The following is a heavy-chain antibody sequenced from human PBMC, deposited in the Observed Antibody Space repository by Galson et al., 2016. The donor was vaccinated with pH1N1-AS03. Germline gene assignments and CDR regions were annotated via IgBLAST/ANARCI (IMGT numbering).Heavy chain of an antibody. CDR3: AQGGGSWSAYPKT. CDR2: IHWDGDNT. Sequence: SLRLSCAASGFIFDDFAMHWVRQAPGKGLESVSLIHWDGDNTFYADSVKGRFTISRDNSKNSLFLQMSSLRVEDTALYYYAQGGGSWSAYPKTSGQGTLVTVSS. D-gene: IGHD3-10*01. CDR1: GFIFDDFA. J-gene: IGHJ5*02. V-gene: IGHV3-43D*03.